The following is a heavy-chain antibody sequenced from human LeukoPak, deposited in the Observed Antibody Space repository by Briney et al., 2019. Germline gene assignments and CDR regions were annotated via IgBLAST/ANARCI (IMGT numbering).Heavy chain of an antibody. Sequence: PGGSLRLSCATTGFTFSNYPVSWVHQAPGKGLEWVSSISGSGGTTYYADSVKGRFTISRDNSKNTLYLQMNSLRAEDTAVYYCASERTGKVARYWGQGTLVTVSS. CDR2: ISGSGGTT. CDR1: GFTFSNYP. J-gene: IGHJ4*02. D-gene: IGHD5-12*01. CDR3: ASERTGKVARY. V-gene: IGHV3-23*01.